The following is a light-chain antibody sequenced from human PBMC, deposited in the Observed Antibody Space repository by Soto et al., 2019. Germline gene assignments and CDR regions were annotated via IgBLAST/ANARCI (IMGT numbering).Light chain of an antibody. CDR2: GAS. CDR1: QSIGSSH. V-gene: IGKV3-20*01. Sequence: EIVLTQSPGTLSLSPGERATLSCRASQSIGSSHLAWYQHNPGQAPRLLIFGASTRAAGIPDRFSGSGSGTDFTLTISRLEPEDFAVYYCHHYDISPWTFGQGTKVEIK. J-gene: IGKJ1*01. CDR3: HHYDISPWT.